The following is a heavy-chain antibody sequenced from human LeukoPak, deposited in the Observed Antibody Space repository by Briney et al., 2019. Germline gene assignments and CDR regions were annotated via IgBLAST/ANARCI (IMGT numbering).Heavy chain of an antibody. CDR2: INPNSGGT. J-gene: IGHJ4*02. D-gene: IGHD3-22*01. CDR3: ASGYYYDSSGYGQLDY. Sequence: PRASVKVSCKASGYTFTGYYMHWVRQAPGQGLEWMGWINPNSGGTNYAQKFQGRVTMTRDTSISTAYMELSRLRSDDTAVYYCASGYYYDSSGYGQLDYWGQGTLVTVSS. V-gene: IGHV1-2*02. CDR1: GYTFTGYY.